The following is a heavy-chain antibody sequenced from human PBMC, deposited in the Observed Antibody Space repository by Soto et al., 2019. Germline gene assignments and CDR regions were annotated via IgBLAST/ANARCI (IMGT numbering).Heavy chain of an antibody. Sequence: GGSLRLSCAASGFTFSSYAMSWVRQAPGKWLEWVSAISGSGGSTYYADSVKGRFTISRDNSKNTLYLQMNSLRAEDTAVYYCAKDLNYDFWSGYPLYGMDVWGQGXTVTVYS. CDR3: AKDLNYDFWSGYPLYGMDV. CDR2: ISGSGGST. V-gene: IGHV3-23*01. J-gene: IGHJ6*02. D-gene: IGHD3-3*01. CDR1: GFTFSSYA.